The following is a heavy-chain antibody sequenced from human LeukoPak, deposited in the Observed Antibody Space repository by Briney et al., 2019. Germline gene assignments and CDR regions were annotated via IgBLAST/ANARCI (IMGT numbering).Heavy chain of an antibody. J-gene: IGHJ6*02. Sequence: KPSETLSLTCTVSGGSISSSSYYWGWIRQPPGKGLEWIGSMYYSGSTYYNPSLKSRVTISVDTSKTQISLKLSSVTAADTAVYYCARHGFGESPSCYYYGLDVWGQGTTVTVSS. V-gene: IGHV4-39*01. CDR2: MYYSGST. D-gene: IGHD3-10*01. CDR3: ARHGFGESPSCYYYGLDV. CDR1: GGSISSSSYY.